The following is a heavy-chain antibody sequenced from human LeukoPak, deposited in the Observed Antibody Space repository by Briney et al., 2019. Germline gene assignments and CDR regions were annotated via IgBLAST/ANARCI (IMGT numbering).Heavy chain of an antibody. CDR1: GYTFTGYY. V-gene: IGHV1-8*02. CDR3: ARENRVAAAGRGGFAY. D-gene: IGHD6-13*01. CDR2: MNPNSGNT. J-gene: IGHJ4*02. Sequence: ASVKVSCKASGYTFTGYYMHWVRQAPGQGLEWMGWMNPNSGNTGYAQKFQGRVTMTRNTSISTAYMELSSLRSEDTAVYYCARENRVAAAGRGGFAYWGQGTLVTVSS.